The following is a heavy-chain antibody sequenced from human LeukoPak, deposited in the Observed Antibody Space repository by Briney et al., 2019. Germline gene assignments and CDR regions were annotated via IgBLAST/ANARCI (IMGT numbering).Heavy chain of an antibody. J-gene: IGHJ4*02. CDR2: IYYSGST. Sequence: PSETLSLTCTVSGGSISSYYWSWIRQPPGKGLEWIGYIYYSGSTNYNPSLKSRVTISVDTSKNQFSLKLSSVTAADTAVYYCAREVGPFDYWGQGTLVTVSS. D-gene: IGHD1-26*01. CDR3: AREVGPFDY. V-gene: IGHV4-59*01. CDR1: GGSISSYY.